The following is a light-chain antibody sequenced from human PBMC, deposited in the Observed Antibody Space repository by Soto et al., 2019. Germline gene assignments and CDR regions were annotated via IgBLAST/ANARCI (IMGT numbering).Light chain of an antibody. J-gene: IGKJ5*01. CDR2: AAS. CDR3: QQSYSTLLT. CDR1: QSISSY. Sequence: DIQLTQSPSTLSAFVGDRVTLTCLASQSISSYLNWYQQKPGKAPKLLIYAASSLQSGVPSRFSGSGSGTDFTLTISSLQPEDFATYYCQQSYSTLLTFGGGTRLEIK. V-gene: IGKV1-39*01.